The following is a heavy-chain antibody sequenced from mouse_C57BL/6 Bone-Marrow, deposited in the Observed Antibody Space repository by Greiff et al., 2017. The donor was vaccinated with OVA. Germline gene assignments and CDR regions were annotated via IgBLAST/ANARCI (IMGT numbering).Heavy chain of an antibody. Sequence: VQLKESGPVLVKPGASVKMSCKASGYTFTDYYMNWVKQSHGKSLEWIGVINPYNGGTSYNQKFKGKATLTVDKSSSTAYMELNSLTSEDSAVYYCARRYYGSSPYWYFDVWGTGTTVTVSS. CDR1: GYTFTDYY. V-gene: IGHV1-19*01. J-gene: IGHJ1*03. CDR2: INPYNGGT. D-gene: IGHD1-1*01. CDR3: ARRYYGSSPYWYFDV.